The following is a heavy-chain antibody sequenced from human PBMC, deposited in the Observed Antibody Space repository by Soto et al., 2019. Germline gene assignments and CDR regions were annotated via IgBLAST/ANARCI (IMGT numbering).Heavy chain of an antibody. Sequence: ASVKVSCKASGYTFTSYAMHWVRQAPGQRLEWTGWINAGNGNTKYSQKFQGRVTMTTDTSTSTAYMELRSLRSDDTAVYYCARDLAVGLVDYWGQGTLVTVSS. CDR1: GYTFTSYA. J-gene: IGHJ4*02. CDR3: ARDLAVGLVDY. V-gene: IGHV1-3*01. CDR2: INAGNGNT. D-gene: IGHD6-19*01.